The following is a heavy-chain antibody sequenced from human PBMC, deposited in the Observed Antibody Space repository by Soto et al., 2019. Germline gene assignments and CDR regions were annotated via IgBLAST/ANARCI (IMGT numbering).Heavy chain of an antibody. D-gene: IGHD4-17*01. CDR1: GFTFSSYS. CDR2: ISSSSSYI. J-gene: IGHJ6*03. CDR3: AGGPTTVTTFYYYYMDV. Sequence: GGSLRLSCAASGFTFSSYSMNWVRQAPGKGLEWVSSISSSSSYIYYADSVKGRFTISRDNAKNSLYLQMNSLRAEDTAVYYCAGGPTTVTTFYYYYMDVWGKGTTVTVSS. V-gene: IGHV3-21*01.